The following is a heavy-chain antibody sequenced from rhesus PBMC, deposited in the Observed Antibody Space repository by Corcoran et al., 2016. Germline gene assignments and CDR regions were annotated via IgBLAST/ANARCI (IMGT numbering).Heavy chain of an antibody. CDR1: GGSISSSY. CDR3: ASALEYCTGSGCYAYFDY. Sequence: QLQLQESGPGLVKPSETLSVTCAVSGGSISSSYWSWIRQAPGKGLEWIGYIYGSGSSTNYNPSLKSRVTLSVDTSQNQLSLKLSSVTAADTAVYYCASALEYCTGSGCYAYFDYWGQGVLVTVSS. V-gene: IGHV4-169*02. CDR2: IYGSGSST. J-gene: IGHJ4*01. D-gene: IGHD2-21*01.